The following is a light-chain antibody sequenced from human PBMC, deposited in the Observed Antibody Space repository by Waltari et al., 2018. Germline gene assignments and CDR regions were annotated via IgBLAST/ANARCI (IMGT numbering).Light chain of an antibody. CDR2: DVT. Sequence: QSALTQPASVSGSPGQSITISCTGTSSAIGGTFYVSCYRQYPGYAPTLIIFDVTNRPPGVSGRFSGSKSGNTASRTISGLQADDEADYYCSSYAGTTSVFGGGTKVTVL. J-gene: IGLJ2*01. V-gene: IGLV2-14*03. CDR3: SSYAGTTSV. CDR1: SSAIGGTFY.